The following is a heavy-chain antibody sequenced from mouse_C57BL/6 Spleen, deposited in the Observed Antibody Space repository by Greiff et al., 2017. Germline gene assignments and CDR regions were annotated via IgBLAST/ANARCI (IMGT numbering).Heavy chain of an antibody. V-gene: IGHV5-2*03. CDR2: INSDGGST. D-gene: IGHD2-3*01. CDR3: ARLDGYSYAMDY. CDR1: EYEFPSHD. J-gene: IGHJ4*01. Sequence: EVMLVESGGGLVQPGESLKLSCESNEYEFPSHDMSWVRKTPEKRLELVAAINSDGGSTYYPDTMERRFIISRDNTKKTLYLQMSSLRSEDTAVYYCARLDGYSYAMDYWGQGTSVTVSS.